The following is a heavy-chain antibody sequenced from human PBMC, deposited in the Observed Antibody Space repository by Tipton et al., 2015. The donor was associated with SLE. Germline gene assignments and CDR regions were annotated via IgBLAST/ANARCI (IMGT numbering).Heavy chain of an antibody. CDR2: IYYSGST. CDR1: GGSISSYY. V-gene: IGHV4-59*01. J-gene: IGHJ4*02. Sequence: TLSLTCTVSGGSISSYYWSWIRQPPGKGLEWIGYIYYSGSTNYNPSLKSRVTTSVDTSKNQFSLKLSSVTAADTAGYYCAREGGSYSSSWYFDYWGQGTLVTVSS. CDR3: AREGGSYSSSWYFDY. D-gene: IGHD6-13*01.